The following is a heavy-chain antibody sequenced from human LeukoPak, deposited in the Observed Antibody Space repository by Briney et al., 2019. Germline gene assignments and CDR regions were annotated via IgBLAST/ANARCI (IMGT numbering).Heavy chain of an antibody. V-gene: IGHV4-30-4*01. CDR3: AQYSGYDFYY. J-gene: IGHJ4*02. Sequence: SETLSLTCTVSGGSISSGDYYWRWIRQPPGKGLEWIGYIYYSGSTYYNPSLKSRVTISVDTSKNQFSLKLSSVTAADTAVYYCAQYSGYDFYYWGQGTLVTVSS. CDR1: GGSISSGDYY. CDR2: IYYSGST. D-gene: IGHD5-12*01.